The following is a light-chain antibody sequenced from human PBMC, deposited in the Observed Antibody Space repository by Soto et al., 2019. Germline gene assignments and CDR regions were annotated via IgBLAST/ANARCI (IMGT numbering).Light chain of an antibody. CDR2: KAF. V-gene: IGKV1-5*03. Sequence: DIPMTQSPSTLSASVGDRVTITCRASQSISSWLAWYQQKPGKAPKLLIYKAFSLESGVPSRFSGSGSGTEFTLTISSLQPDDFATYYCQQYNSSPTFGQGTKVEIK. J-gene: IGKJ1*01. CDR3: QQYNSSPT. CDR1: QSISSW.